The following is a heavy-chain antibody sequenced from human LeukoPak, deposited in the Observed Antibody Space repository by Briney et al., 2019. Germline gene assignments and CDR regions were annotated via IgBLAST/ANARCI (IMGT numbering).Heavy chain of an antibody. CDR3: AKERSSSPIFDY. D-gene: IGHD6-6*01. CDR2: ISYDGSKK. V-gene: IGHV3-30*18. Sequence: PGGSLRLSCAASGFTYSSYGMHWVRQAPGKGLEWVSVISYDGSKKYYADSVKGRFTISRDNSKNTLYLQMNSLRAEDTAVYYCAKERSSSPIFDYWGQGTLVTVSS. J-gene: IGHJ4*02. CDR1: GFTYSSYG.